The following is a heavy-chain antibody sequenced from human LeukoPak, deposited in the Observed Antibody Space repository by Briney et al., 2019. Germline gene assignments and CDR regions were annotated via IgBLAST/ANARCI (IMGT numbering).Heavy chain of an antibody. CDR1: GGSISSGGYY. CDR3: AREAYCGGDCYSTPDAFDI. D-gene: IGHD2-21*02. J-gene: IGHJ3*02. CDR2: IYYSGST. V-gene: IGHV4-31*03. Sequence: PSQTLSLTCTVSGGSISSGGYYWSWIRQHPGKGLEWIGYIYYSGSTYYNPSLKSRVTISVDTSKNQFSLKLSSVTAADTAVYYCAREAYCGGDCYSTPDAFDIWGQGTMVTVSS.